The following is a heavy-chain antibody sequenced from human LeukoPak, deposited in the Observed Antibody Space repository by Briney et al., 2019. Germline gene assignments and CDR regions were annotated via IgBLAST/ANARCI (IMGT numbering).Heavy chain of an antibody. CDR3: VRDGNDGLNDWEY. D-gene: IGHD1-1*01. J-gene: IGHJ1*01. CDR2: IKQDGSEK. V-gene: IGHV3-7*03. Sequence: SGGSLRLSCAASGFTFSSYWMSWVRQAPGKGLEWVANIKQDGSEKYYVDPVKGRFTISRDNAKNSLYLQMNSLRAEDTAVYYCVRDGNDGLNDWEYWGQGALVTVSS. CDR1: GFTFSSYW.